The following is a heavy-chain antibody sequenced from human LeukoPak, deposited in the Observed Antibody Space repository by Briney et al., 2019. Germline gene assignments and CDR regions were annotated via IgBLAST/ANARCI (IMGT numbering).Heavy chain of an antibody. CDR2: IYPRDGST. J-gene: IGHJ4*02. CDR3: ARDQEAFDY. Sequence: GASVKVSFKASGYSFTINYIHWVRHAPGQGLEWMGMIYPRDGSTSYAQKFQGRVTVTRHTSTSTVHMELSGLRFEDTAVYYCARDQEAFDYWGQGTLVTVSS. V-gene: IGHV1-46*01. CDR1: GYSFTINY.